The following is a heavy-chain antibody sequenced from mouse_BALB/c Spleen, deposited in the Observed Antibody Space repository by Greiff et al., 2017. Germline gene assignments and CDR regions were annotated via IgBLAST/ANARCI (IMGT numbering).Heavy chain of an antibody. Sequence: QVQLKQPGAELVKPGASVKMSCKASGYTFTSYWMHWVKQRPGQGLEWIGVIDPSDSYTSYNQKFKGKATLTVDTSSSTAYMQLSSLTSEDSAVYYCTRRGYYFDYWGQGTTLTVSS. CDR2: IDPSDSYT. CDR3: TRRGYYFDY. CDR1: GYTFTSYW. V-gene: IGHV1S127*01. J-gene: IGHJ2*01.